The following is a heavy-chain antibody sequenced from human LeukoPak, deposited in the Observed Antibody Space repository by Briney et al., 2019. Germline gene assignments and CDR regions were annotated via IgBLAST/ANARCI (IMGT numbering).Heavy chain of an antibody. CDR2: IKYDAIEK. D-gene: IGHD6-19*01. CDR3: ARDFGAIAVAGTDY. J-gene: IGHJ4*02. Sequence: GGSLRLSCAASGFSFSSYWMSWVRRAPGKGLEWVASIKYDAIEKHYVDSVKGRFTISRDNAKNSLSLQMDSLRAEDTAVYYCARDFGAIAVAGTDYWGQGTLVTVSS. CDR1: GFSFSSYW. V-gene: IGHV3-7*01.